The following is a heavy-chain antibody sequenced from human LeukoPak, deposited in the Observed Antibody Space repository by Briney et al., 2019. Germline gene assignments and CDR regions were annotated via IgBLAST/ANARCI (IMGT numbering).Heavy chain of an antibody. CDR3: AAAIGSANYFDY. D-gene: IGHD2-15*01. J-gene: IGHJ4*02. CDR1: GGSISSSSYY. V-gene: IGHV4-39*07. Sequence: SETLSLTCTVSGGSISSSSYYWGWIRQPPGKGLEWIGSIYYSGSTYYNPSLKSRVTISVDTSKNQFSLNLTSVTAADTAVYYCAAAIGSANYFDYWGQGTLVTVSS. CDR2: IYYSGST.